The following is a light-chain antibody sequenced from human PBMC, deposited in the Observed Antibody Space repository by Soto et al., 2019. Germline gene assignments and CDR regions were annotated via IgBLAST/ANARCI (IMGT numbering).Light chain of an antibody. V-gene: IGKV3-15*01. CDR2: DAS. CDR3: QQYNKWPPT. CDR1: QTISRS. J-gene: IGKJ1*01. Sequence: IVLTQAPATLSLSPVERATVSCSASQTISRSLAWYQQKPGQAPRLLIYDASTRATGIPARFSGSGSGTEFTLTISSLQSGDFAVYHCQQYNKWPPTFGQGTKVDIK.